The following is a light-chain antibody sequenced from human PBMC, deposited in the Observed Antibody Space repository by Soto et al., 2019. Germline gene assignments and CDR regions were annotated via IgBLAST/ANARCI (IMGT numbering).Light chain of an antibody. J-gene: IGLJ3*02. CDR2: TTY. CDR1: SGSVSTSFY. V-gene: IGLV8-61*01. Sequence: QTVVTQEPSFSVSPGGTVTLTCGLSSGSVSTSFYPSWYQQTPGQAPRTLIYTTYTRSSGVPDRFSGSILGNKAALTITGAQADDESDYSCVLYMGSGIWVFGGGTKLTV. CDR3: VLYMGSGIWV.